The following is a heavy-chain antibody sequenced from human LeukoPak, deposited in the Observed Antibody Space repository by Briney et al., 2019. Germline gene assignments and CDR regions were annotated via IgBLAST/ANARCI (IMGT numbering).Heavy chain of an antibody. CDR2: INWNGGST. CDR1: GFTFDDYG. D-gene: IGHD3-10*01. CDR3: ARVTYYGSGSYYNGPFDY. V-gene: IGHV3-20*04. Sequence: PGGSLRLSCAASGFTFDDYGMSWVRQAPGKGLEWVSGINWNGGSTGYADSVKGRFTISRDNAKNSLYLQMNSLRAEDTALYYCARVTYYGSGSYYNGPFDYWGQGTLVTVSS. J-gene: IGHJ4*02.